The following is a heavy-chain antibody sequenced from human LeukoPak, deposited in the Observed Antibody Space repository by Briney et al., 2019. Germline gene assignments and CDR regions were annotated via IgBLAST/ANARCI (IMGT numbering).Heavy chain of an antibody. Sequence: PPGGSLRLSCAASGFTFSSYWMSWVRQAPGKGLEWVANIKQDGSEKYYVDSVKGRFTISRDNAKNSLYLQMNSLRAEDTAVYYCARGDSSGWYHFDYWGQGTLVTVSS. V-gene: IGHV3-7*01. CDR1: GFTFSSYW. CDR2: IKQDGSEK. CDR3: ARGDSSGWYHFDY. D-gene: IGHD6-19*01. J-gene: IGHJ4*02.